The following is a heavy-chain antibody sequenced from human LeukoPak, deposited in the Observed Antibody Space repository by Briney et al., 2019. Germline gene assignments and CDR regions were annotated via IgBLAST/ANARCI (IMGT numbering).Heavy chain of an antibody. CDR1: GYSFTSYW. CDR3: ARPGGDIVVVPDALTFDY. V-gene: IGHV5-10-1*04. D-gene: IGHD2-2*01. Sequence: GESLKISCKGSGYSFTSYWISWVRQMPGKGLEWIGRIDLSDSYTNYRTSFQGQVTIPADKSISTAYLQLSSLKASDTAMYYCARPGGDIVVVPDALTFDYWGQGTLVSVSS. CDR2: IDLSDSYT. J-gene: IGHJ4*02.